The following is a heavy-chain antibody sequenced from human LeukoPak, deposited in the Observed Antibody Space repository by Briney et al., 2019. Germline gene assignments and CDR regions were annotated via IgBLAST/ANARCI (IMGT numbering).Heavy chain of an antibody. CDR1: GFTFSRFG. J-gene: IGHJ4*02. V-gene: IGHV3-NL1*01. Sequence: GGSLRLSCAASGFTFSRFGMHWVRQAPGKGLEWVSVIYSGGRTYYADSVKGRFTISRDNSKNTLYLQMNSLRAEDTAVYYCAKSKKYYYDSSGYYFDYWGQGTLVTVSS. CDR3: AKSKKYYYDSSGYYFDY. CDR2: IYSGGRT. D-gene: IGHD3-22*01.